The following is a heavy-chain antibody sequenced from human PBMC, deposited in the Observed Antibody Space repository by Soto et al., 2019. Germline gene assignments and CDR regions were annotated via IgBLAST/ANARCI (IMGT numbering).Heavy chain of an antibody. CDR2: IDPIYSYT. CDR1: GYIFTSYW. V-gene: IGHV5-10-1*01. D-gene: IGHD6-13*01. J-gene: IGHJ4*02. CDR3: ARLQAAAGDNDLTFDY. Sequence: GESLKISCKGSGYIFTSYWIIWVLHMPGKCLDCIGRIDPIYSYTNYSPSFQGHFTISADNSIITSYLQCSSLKASDTAIYYCARLQAAAGDNDLTFDYWGQGTLVTVSS.